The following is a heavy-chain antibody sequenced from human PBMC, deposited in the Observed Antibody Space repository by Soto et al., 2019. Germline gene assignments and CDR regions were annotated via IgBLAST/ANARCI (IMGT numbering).Heavy chain of an antibody. D-gene: IGHD2-15*01. CDR1: GISVSTSDYY. V-gene: IGHV4-39*01. CDR2: IYYSGST. Sequence: PSETLSLTCTGSGISVSTSDYYWGWVRQPPGKGLDWIGNIYYSGSTFYNPSLRSRVTLSVDTSKNQFSLRLNSVTAADTAVYFCAGFVVPASRNSDFDYWGQGTLVTVSS. CDR3: AGFVVPASRNSDFDY. J-gene: IGHJ4*02.